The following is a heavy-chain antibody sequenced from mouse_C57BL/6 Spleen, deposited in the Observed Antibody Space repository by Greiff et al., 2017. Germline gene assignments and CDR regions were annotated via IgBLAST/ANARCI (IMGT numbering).Heavy chain of an antibody. CDR1: GYTFTDHT. Sequence: VKLQESDAELVKPGASVKISCKVSGYTFTDHTIHWMKQRPEQGLEWIGYIYPRDGSTKYNEKFKGKATLTADKSSSTAYMQLNSLTSEDSAVYFCARREGNYGSSFYAMDYWGQGTSVTVSS. V-gene: IGHV1-78*01. D-gene: IGHD1-1*01. CDR3: ARREGNYGSSFYAMDY. J-gene: IGHJ4*01. CDR2: IYPRDGST.